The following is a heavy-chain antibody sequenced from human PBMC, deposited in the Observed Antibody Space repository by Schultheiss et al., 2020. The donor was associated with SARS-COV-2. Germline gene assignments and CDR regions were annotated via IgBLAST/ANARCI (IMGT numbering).Heavy chain of an antibody. J-gene: IGHJ6*02. CDR3: ARDASAVVHQYYGMDV. V-gene: IGHV3-23*01. CDR2: MSGSGGDI. CDR1: GFTFSSYA. D-gene: IGHD6-19*01. Sequence: GGSLRLSCAASGFTFSSYAMHWVRQAPGKGLEWVSAMSGSGGDIYYADSVKGRITISRDNSKNTLYLQMNSLRAEDTAVYYCARDASAVVHQYYGMDVWGQGTTVTVSS.